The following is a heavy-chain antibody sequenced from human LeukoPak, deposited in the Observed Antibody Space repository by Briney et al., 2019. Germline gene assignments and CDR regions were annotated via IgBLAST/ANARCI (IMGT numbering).Heavy chain of an antibody. CDR3: AHCSTTSQEDY. CDR1: GFTFSYSS. CDR2: ISGSGGST. Sequence: GGSLRLSCVVTGFTFSYSSMSWVRQAPGKGLEWVSAISGSGGSTYYADSVKGRFTISRDNSKNTLYLQMNSLRAEDTAVYYCAHCSTTSQEDYWGQGTLVTVSS. J-gene: IGHJ4*02. D-gene: IGHD2-2*01. V-gene: IGHV3-23*01.